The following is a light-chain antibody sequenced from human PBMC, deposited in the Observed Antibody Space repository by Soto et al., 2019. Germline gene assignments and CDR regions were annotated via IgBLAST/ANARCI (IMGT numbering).Light chain of an antibody. CDR3: GSWDSSLSVV. Sequence: QSVLTQPPSVSAAPGQKVTITCSGNSSNIGKNYVSWYQQFPGAAPKLIIYDNNKRPSLITDRFSGSKSVTSATLGITGLQTGDEADYYCGSWDSSLSVVFGGGTKVTVL. J-gene: IGLJ3*02. CDR2: DNN. V-gene: IGLV1-51*01. CDR1: SSNIGKNY.